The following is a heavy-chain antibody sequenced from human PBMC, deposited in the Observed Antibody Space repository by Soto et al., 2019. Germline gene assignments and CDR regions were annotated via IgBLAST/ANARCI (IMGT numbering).Heavy chain of an antibody. CDR2: IYPDDSDI. Sequence: PXESQKVTCKGSVYSCTSYWVYLMLQMPGKGLECVGIIYPDDSDIRYSPSFHGHVTISADRSSSTAFLQWSSLKASDTAIYYCERSLYCIGSSCYLENWGLATRVTVSS. J-gene: IGHJ1*01. CDR1: VYSCTSYW. CDR3: ERSLYCIGSSCYLEN. D-gene: IGHD2-15*01. V-gene: IGHV5-51*01.